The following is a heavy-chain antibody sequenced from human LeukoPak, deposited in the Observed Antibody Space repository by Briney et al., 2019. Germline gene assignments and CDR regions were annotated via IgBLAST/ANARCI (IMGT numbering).Heavy chain of an antibody. CDR1: GGSISNYY. Sequence: SETLSLTCTVSGGSISNYYWSWIRQPPGKGLEWIGYIYDSGSTNYNPSLKSRVTISVDTSKNRFSLKLSSVTAADTAVYYCARGSGGTAARYYFDYWGQGTLVTVSS. CDR2: IYDSGST. D-gene: IGHD6-13*01. V-gene: IGHV4-59*12. CDR3: ARGSGGTAARYYFDY. J-gene: IGHJ4*02.